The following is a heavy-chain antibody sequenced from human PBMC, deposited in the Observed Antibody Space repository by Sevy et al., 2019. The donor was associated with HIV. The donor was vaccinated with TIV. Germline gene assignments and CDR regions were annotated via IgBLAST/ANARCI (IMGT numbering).Heavy chain of an antibody. V-gene: IGHV3-7*01. CDR3: ARVRYYDQFNWFDP. CDR1: GFTFSSYW. J-gene: IGHJ5*02. D-gene: IGHD3-22*01. CDR2: IKQDGSEK. Sequence: GGSLRLSCAASGFTFSSYWMSWVRQAPGKGLEWVANIKQDGSEKYYVDSVKGRFTISRDNAKNSLYLQMNSLRAEETAVYYCARVRYYDQFNWFDPWGQGTLVTAPQ.